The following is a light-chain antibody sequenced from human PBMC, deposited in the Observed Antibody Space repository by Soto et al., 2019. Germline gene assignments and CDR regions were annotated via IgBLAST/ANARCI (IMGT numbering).Light chain of an antibody. CDR3: QSFDNRLSGFYV. CDR2: GNN. Sequence: QSVLTQPPSASGTPGQRVTISCTGSSSNIGAGYDVHWYQQVPGKAPKLLIYGNNNRPSGVPARISASKSGTSASLAITGVQAEDEADYYCQSFDNRLSGFYVFGTGTKVTVL. J-gene: IGLJ1*01. CDR1: SSNIGAGYD. V-gene: IGLV1-40*01.